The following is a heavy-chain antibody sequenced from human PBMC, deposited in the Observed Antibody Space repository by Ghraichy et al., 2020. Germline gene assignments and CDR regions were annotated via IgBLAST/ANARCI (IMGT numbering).Heavy chain of an antibody. D-gene: IGHD2-15*01. J-gene: IGHJ4*02. Sequence: GESLRLSCAASGFTFSSYAMSWVRQAPGKGLEWVSVISGSGGHTYYADSVKGRFTISRDNSKNTLYLQMNSLRAEDTAVYYCAKRVVVGANHNDYWGQGTLVTVSS. CDR3: AKRVVVGANHNDY. CDR2: ISGSGGHT. CDR1: GFTFSSYA. V-gene: IGHV3-23*01.